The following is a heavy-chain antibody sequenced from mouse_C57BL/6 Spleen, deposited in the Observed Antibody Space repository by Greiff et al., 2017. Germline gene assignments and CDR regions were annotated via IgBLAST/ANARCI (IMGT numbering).Heavy chain of an antibody. Sequence: EVHLVESGGGLVKPGGSLKLSCAASGFTFSSYAMSWVRQTPEKRLEWVATISDGGSYTYYPDNVKGRFTISRDNAKNNLYLQMSHLKSEDTAMYYCARDQLRRYFDVWGTGTTVTVSS. CDR3: ARDQLRRYFDV. CDR2: ISDGGSYT. V-gene: IGHV5-4*01. D-gene: IGHD2-4*01. CDR1: GFTFSSYA. J-gene: IGHJ1*03.